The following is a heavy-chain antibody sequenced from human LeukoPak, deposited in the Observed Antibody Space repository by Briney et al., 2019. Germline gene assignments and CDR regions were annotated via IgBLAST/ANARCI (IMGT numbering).Heavy chain of an antibody. Sequence: ASVKVSCKAAGHSFNYFDVNWVRQASGQGLEWVGWMNPYSGNKGFAQKFQDRVTVSTDASKNTVYMELRRLTSEDTAVYYCARARRASTSTSFSYSYYLDVWGTGTTVTDSS. CDR3: ARARRASTSTSFSYSYYLDV. CDR1: GHSFNYFD. D-gene: IGHD1-1*01. J-gene: IGHJ6*03. CDR2: MNPYSGNK. V-gene: IGHV1-8*03.